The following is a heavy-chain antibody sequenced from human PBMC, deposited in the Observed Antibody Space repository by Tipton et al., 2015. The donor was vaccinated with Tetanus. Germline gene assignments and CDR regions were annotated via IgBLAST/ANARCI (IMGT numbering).Heavy chain of an antibody. CDR3: ARHPPPYYYGSGSYLDY. D-gene: IGHD3-10*01. V-gene: IGHV4-34*01. CDR1: GGSFSAYY. J-gene: IGHJ4*02. CDR2: INHSGST. Sequence: TLSLTCAVYGGSFSAYYWSWIRQSPGKGLEWIGEINHSGSTTYSPSFKSRVTISVDTPKNQFSLRLSSVTAADTAAYFCARHPPPYYYGSGSYLDYWGQGTPVTVSS.